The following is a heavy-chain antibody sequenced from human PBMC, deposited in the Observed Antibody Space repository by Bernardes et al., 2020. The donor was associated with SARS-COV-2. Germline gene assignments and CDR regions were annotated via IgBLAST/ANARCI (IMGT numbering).Heavy chain of an antibody. J-gene: IGHJ4*02. V-gene: IGHV3-7*03. CDR1: GFTFTSYW. CDR2: IKQDGSEK. CDR3: ARPLYDYDSSGYPGH. D-gene: IGHD3-22*01. Sequence: GGSLRLSCAASGFTFTSYWMIWVRQAPGTGLEWVASIKQDGSEKNYVDSVKGRFTISRDNAKNSLYLQVNSLRAEDTAVYYCARPLYDYDSSGYPGHWGQGTLVTVTS.